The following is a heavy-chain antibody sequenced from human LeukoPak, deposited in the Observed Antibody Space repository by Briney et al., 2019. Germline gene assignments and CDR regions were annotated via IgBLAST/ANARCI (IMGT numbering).Heavy chain of an antibody. V-gene: IGHV1-18*01. Sequence: ASVKVSCKASGYTFSSYVISWVRQAPGQGLEWMGWINAYNGDTNYAQKFQGRVTMTADTSTSTAYMDLRSLRSDDTAVFYCARDRGYCSGDSCYSGPYFYYYMDVWGKGTTVTVSS. CDR2: INAYNGDT. D-gene: IGHD2-15*01. CDR1: GYTFSSYV. CDR3: ARDRGYCSGDSCYSGPYFYYYMDV. J-gene: IGHJ6*03.